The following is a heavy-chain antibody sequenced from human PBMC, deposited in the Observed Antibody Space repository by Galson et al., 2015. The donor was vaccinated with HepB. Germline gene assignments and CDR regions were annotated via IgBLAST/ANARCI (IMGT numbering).Heavy chain of an antibody. Sequence: SLRLSCAASGFTVSSNYMSWVRQAPGKGLEWVSVIYSGGSTYYADSVKGRFTISRDNSKDTLSLQMNSLRAEDTALYYCAKSVDGGWLGVQHWGQGTLVTVSS. CDR2: IYSGGST. CDR1: GFTVSSNY. V-gene: IGHV3-53*05. D-gene: IGHD6-19*01. CDR3: AKSVDGGWLGVQH. J-gene: IGHJ1*01.